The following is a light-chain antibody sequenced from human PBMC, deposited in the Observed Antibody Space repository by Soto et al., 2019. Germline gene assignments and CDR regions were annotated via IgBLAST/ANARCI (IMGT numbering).Light chain of an antibody. Sequence: DIVMTQSPLSLPVTPGEPASISCRSSQSLLHSNGYNYLDWYQQKPGQPPKLLIYWASTWESGVPDRFTGSGSGTDFTLTINSLQAEDVAVYYCQQHYINPITFGQGTRLEIK. CDR1: QSLLHSNGYNY. CDR3: QQHYINPIT. V-gene: IGKV2-28*01. J-gene: IGKJ5*01. CDR2: WAS.